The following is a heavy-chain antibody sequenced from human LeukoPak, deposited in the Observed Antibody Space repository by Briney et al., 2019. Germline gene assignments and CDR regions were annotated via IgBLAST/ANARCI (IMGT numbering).Heavy chain of an antibody. J-gene: IGHJ4*02. CDR3: ARDIPSTGWYTFDY. V-gene: IGHV6-1*01. D-gene: IGHD6-19*01. Sequence: SQTLSLTCAISGDSVSSINGAWNWIRQSPSRGLEWLGRTYYRSRWYYDYAVSMQGRITINADTSKNQSSLQMNSVTPEDSAVYYCARDIPSTGWYTFDYWGQGTLVTVSS. CDR2: TYYRSRWYY. CDR1: GDSVSSINGA.